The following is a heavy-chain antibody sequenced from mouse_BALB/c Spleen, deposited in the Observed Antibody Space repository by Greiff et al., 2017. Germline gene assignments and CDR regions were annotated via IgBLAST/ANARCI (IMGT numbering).Heavy chain of an antibody. Sequence: QVQLQQSGPELVKPGASVRISCKASGYTFTSYYIHWVKQRPGQGLEWIGQIYPGDGDTNYNGKFKGKATLTADKSSSTAYMQLSSLTSEDSAVYLCASITTGVGGAMDYWGQGTSVTVSS. CDR2: IYPGDGDT. D-gene: IGHD1-1*01. CDR3: ASITTGVGGAMDY. CDR1: GYTFTSYY. V-gene: IGHV1S56*01. J-gene: IGHJ4*01.